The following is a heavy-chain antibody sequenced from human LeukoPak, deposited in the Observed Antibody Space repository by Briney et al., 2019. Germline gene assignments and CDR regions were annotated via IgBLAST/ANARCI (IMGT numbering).Heavy chain of an antibody. CDR3: ARDDALVATGSSDY. J-gene: IGHJ4*02. CDR2: ISAYNGNT. D-gene: IGHD5-12*01. Sequence: ASVKVSCKASGYTFTSYGINWVPQAPGQGLEWMGWISAYNGNTNYAQKLQGRVTMTTDTSTSTAYMELRSLRSDDTAVYYCARDDALVATGSSDYWGQGTLVTVSS. V-gene: IGHV1-18*01. CDR1: GYTFTSYG.